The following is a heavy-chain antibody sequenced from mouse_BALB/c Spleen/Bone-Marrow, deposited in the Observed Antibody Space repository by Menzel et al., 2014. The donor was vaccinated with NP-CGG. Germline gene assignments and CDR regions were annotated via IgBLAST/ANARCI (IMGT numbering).Heavy chain of an antibody. CDR1: GFTFSSFG. D-gene: IGHD4-1*01. CDR2: ISSGSSTI. J-gene: IGHJ2*01. CDR3: TRGGNWEDFDY. V-gene: IGHV5-17*02. Sequence: EVKLMESGGGLVQPGGSRKLSCAASGFTFSSFGMRWVRQAPERGLEWVAYISSGSSTIFYADTVKGRFTISRDNPKNTLSLQMTSLRSEDTAMYYCTRGGNWEDFDYWGQGTTLTVSS.